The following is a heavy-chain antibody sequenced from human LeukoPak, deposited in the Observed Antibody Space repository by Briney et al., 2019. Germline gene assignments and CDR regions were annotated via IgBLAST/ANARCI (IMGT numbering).Heavy chain of an antibody. CDR3: ARLSQAYYDFSFDY. V-gene: IGHV5-51*01. CDR2: IYPGDSDT. CDR1: GYSFTTYW. J-gene: IGHJ4*02. Sequence: PGESLKISCKGSGYSFTTYWIGWVRQMPGKGLKWMGIIYPGDSDTRYSPSFQGQVTISADKSISTAYLQWSSLKASDTAMYYCARLSQAYYDFSFDYWGQGTLVTVSS. D-gene: IGHD3-3*01.